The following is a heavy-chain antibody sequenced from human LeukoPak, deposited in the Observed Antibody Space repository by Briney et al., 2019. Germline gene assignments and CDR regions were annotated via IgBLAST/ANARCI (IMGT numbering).Heavy chain of an antibody. J-gene: IGHJ6*03. V-gene: IGHV1-69*05. D-gene: IGHD3-3*01. Sequence: SVKVSCKASGGTFSSYAISRVRQAPGQGLEWMGGIIPIFGTANYAQKFQGRVTITTDESTSTAYMELSSLRSEDTAVYYCASRITIFGVVIPRHYYYMDVWGKGSTVTVSS. CDR3: ASRITIFGVVIPRHYYYMDV. CDR2: IIPIFGTA. CDR1: GGTFSSYA.